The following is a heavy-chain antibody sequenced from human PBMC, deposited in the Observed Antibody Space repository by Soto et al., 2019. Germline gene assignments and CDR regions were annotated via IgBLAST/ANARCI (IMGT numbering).Heavy chain of an antibody. V-gene: IGHV4-59*01. Sequence: ETLSLTCTVSGGSINAFFWSWVRQPPGKGLESIGYIFYSGSTNYNPSLKSRVTISLDTSKTQFSLNLTSVTAADTAVYYCATQTGLYYYGLDVWGQGTMVTVPS. J-gene: IGHJ6*02. CDR1: GGSINAFF. CDR3: ATQTGLYYYGLDV. CDR2: IFYSGST.